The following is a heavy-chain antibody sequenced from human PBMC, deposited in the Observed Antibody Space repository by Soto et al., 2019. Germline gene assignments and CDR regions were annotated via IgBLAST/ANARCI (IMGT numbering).Heavy chain of an antibody. J-gene: IGHJ4*02. V-gene: IGHV4-59*01. D-gene: IGHD6-13*01. CDR2: IYYSGST. Sequence: PSETLSLTCTVSGGSISSYYWSWIRQPPGKGLEWIGYIYYSGSTNYNPSLKSRVTISVDTSKNQSSLKLSSVTAADTAVYYCARGRAAAGRLVDYWGQGTLVTVS. CDR3: ARGRAAAGRLVDY. CDR1: GGSISSYY.